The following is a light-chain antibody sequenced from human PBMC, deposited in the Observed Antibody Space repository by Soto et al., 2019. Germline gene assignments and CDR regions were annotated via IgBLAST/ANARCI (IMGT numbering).Light chain of an antibody. V-gene: IGKV3D-15*01. CDR1: QSVSSY. J-gene: IGKJ5*01. CDR3: QQYNNWPIT. Sequence: EIVLTQSPGTLSLSPGERATLTCRASQSVSSYLAWYQQKPGQAPRILIYDASNRATGIPARFSGSGSGTDFTLTISSLQSEDFAVYYCQQYNNWPITFGQGTRLEIK. CDR2: DAS.